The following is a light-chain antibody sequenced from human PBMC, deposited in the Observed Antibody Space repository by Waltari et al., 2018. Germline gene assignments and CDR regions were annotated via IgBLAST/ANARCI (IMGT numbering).Light chain of an antibody. CDR3: QQGDSFPWT. V-gene: IGKV1-9*01. CDR2: YAT. J-gene: IGKJ1*01. CDR1: QDISSY. Sequence: DIQMSQSPSSLSASVGDRVTITCRASQDISSYLSWFHQKPGKALKLLIFYATTLATGVPSRFSGTGSGTEFTLTITSLQPEDFATYYCQQGDSFPWTFGQGTKVEIK.